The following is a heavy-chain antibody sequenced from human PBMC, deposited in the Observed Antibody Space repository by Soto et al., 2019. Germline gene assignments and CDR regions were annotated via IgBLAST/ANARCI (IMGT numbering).Heavy chain of an antibody. Sequence: EVQLVESGGGLVQPGGSLRLSCAASGFTFSNYWMGWVRQTPGKGLEWVANIKQDGSEKSYVDSVKGRFTISRDNAKNSLYLQMNSRRAEDTAVYYCARENYFDYWGRGPLVTVSS. CDR1: GFTFSNYW. CDR2: IKQDGSEK. V-gene: IGHV3-7*04. CDR3: ARENYFDY. J-gene: IGHJ4*02.